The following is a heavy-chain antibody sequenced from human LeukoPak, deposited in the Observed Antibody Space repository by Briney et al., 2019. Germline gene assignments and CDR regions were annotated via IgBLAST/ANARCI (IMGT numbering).Heavy chain of an antibody. CDR1: GYTFTGYY. CDR2: INPNSGGT. J-gene: IGHJ6*03. Sequence: ASVKVSCKASGYTFTGYYMHWVRQAPGQGLEWMGWINPNSGGTNYAQKFQGRVTMTRGTSISTAYMELSRLRSDDTAVYYCARDPRRPTGYYYYYMDVWGKGTTVTVSS. V-gene: IGHV1-2*02. CDR3: ARDPRRPTGYYYYYMDV.